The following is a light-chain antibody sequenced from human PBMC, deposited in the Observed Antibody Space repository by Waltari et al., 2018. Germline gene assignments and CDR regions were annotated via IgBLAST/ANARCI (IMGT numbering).Light chain of an antibody. J-gene: IGKJ1*01. CDR3: QQYYRSRT. CDR2: WAS. CDR1: RSVFYRADNKNY. Sequence: DIVMTQSPDSLAVSLGERAAIDCKSSRSVFYRADNKNYLAWYQHKPGQPPQLLFDWASPPEFVVPERFGSGGSGSVFPLTISVLQAEDGAVFYCQQYYRSRTVGRGTKVEIK. V-gene: IGKV4-1*01.